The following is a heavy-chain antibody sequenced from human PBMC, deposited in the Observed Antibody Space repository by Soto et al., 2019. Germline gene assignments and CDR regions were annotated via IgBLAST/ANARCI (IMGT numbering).Heavy chain of an antibody. CDR1: GENFKTFW. CDR3: ARLHCSSPSCHAGSTYYSDY. CDR2: IYPDEFDS. Sequence: PGESLKISWKGFGENFKTFWIAWVRQVPGKGLEWVGIIYPDEFDSRYSPSLQGQVTVSADKSMNSVYLQWSSLKASDTAIYYCARLHCSSPSCHAGSTYYSDYWGRGTLVTVS. V-gene: IGHV5-51*01. J-gene: IGHJ4*02. D-gene: IGHD2-2*01.